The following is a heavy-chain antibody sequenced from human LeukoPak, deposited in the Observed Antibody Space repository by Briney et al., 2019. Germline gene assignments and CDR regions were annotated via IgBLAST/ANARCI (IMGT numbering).Heavy chain of an antibody. D-gene: IGHD3-9*01. CDR3: ARVDLLTGYYFFDY. V-gene: IGHV1-18*01. Sequence: ASVKVSCKASGYTFGNYGISWVRQAPGQGLEWVGWIRGDNGNTNYAQKLQGRVTMTTDTSTSTAYMELRSLGSDETAVYYCARVDLLTGYYFFDYWGQGTLVTVSS. CDR2: IRGDNGNT. CDR1: GYTFGNYG. J-gene: IGHJ4*02.